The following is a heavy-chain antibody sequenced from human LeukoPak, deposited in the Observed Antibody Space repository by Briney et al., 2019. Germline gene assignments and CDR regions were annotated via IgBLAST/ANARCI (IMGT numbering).Heavy chain of an antibody. CDR1: GGSISSTTSY. V-gene: IGHV4-39*01. Sequence: SETLSLTCAVSGGSISSTTSYWGWIRQPPGKGLEWIGRIYYSGSTFYNPSLKSRVTISVDTSKNQLSLRLSSVTAADTAVYYCARHGSTDSFDYWGQGTLVTVSS. CDR3: ARHGSTDSFDY. J-gene: IGHJ4*02. CDR2: IYYSGST.